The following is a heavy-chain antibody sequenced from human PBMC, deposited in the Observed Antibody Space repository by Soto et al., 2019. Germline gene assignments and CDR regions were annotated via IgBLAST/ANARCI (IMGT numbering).Heavy chain of an antibody. CDR3: ARGRSSWYGSTFDY. J-gene: IGHJ4*02. V-gene: IGHV3-9*01. Sequence: PGGSLRLSCAASGFTFDDYAMHWVRQAPGKGLEWVSGISWNSGTIGYADSVKGRFTISRDNAKNSLYLQMNSLRPEDTALCYSARGRSSWYGSTFDYWGQGTLVTVSS. D-gene: IGHD6-13*01. CDR2: ISWNSGTI. CDR1: GFTFDDYA.